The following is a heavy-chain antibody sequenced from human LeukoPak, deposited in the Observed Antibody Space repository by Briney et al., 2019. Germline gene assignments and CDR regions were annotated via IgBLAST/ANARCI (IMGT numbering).Heavy chain of an antibody. D-gene: IGHD1-26*01. CDR3: AKRVGATRAVEMDV. CDR1: GFTVSSNY. Sequence: PGGSLRLSCAASGFTVSSNYMSWARQAPGKGLEWVSAISGSGGSTYYADSVKGRFTISRDNSKNTLYLQMNSLRAEDTAVYYCAKRVGATRAVEMDVWGKGTTVTVSS. V-gene: IGHV3-23*01. CDR2: ISGSGGST. J-gene: IGHJ6*04.